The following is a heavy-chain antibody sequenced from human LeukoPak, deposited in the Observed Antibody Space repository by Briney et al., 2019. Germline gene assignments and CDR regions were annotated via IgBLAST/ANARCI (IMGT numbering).Heavy chain of an antibody. Sequence: GGSLRLSCAASGFTFSSYGMHWVRQAPGKGLERVAVISYDGSNKYYADSVKGRFTISRDNSKNTLYLQMNSLRAEDTAVYYCAKVASGGSCYDYWGQGTLVTVSS. D-gene: IGHD2-15*01. CDR2: ISYDGSNK. V-gene: IGHV3-30*18. CDR3: AKVASGGSCYDY. J-gene: IGHJ4*02. CDR1: GFTFSSYG.